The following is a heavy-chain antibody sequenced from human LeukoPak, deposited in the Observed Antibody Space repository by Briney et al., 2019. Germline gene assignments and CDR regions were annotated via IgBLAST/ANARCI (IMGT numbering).Heavy chain of an antibody. D-gene: IGHD6-13*01. CDR3: ARHSQFSYSSSWNY. Sequence: SETLSLTCTVSGGSISSSSYYWGWLRQPPGKGLEWIGSIYYSGSTYYNPSLKSRVTISVDTSKNQFSLKLSSVTAADTAVYYCARHSQFSYSSSWNYWGQGTLVTVSS. V-gene: IGHV4-39*01. CDR2: IYYSGST. J-gene: IGHJ4*02. CDR1: GGSISSSSYY.